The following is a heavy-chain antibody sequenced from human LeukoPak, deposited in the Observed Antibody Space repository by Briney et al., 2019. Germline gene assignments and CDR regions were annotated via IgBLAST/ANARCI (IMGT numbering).Heavy chain of an antibody. Sequence: GGSLRLSCVASGFTFSSHSMNWVRQAPGKGLEWVGRIKSKTDGGTTDYAAPVKGRFTISRDDSKNTLYLQMNSLKTEDTAVYYCTTDPEVVVPHYWGQGTLVTVSS. J-gene: IGHJ4*02. CDR3: TTDPEVVVPHY. V-gene: IGHV3-15*07. CDR2: IKSKTDGGTT. D-gene: IGHD3-22*01. CDR1: GFTFSSHS.